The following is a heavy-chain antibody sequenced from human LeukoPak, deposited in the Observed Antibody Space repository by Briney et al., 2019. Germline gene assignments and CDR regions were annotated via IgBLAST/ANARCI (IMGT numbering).Heavy chain of an antibody. CDR1: GDSVSSNSAA. D-gene: IGHD6-6*01. V-gene: IGHV6-1*01. CDR3: TRRGPAGSSSSGMDV. J-gene: IGHJ6*02. CDR2: TYYRSKWYN. Sequence: SQTLSLTCAISGDSVSSNSAAWNWIRHSPSRGLEWLGSTYYRSKWYNDYAVSVKGRITINPDTSKNQFSLQLNSVTPEDTAVYYCTRRGPAGSSSSGMDVWGQGTTVTVSS.